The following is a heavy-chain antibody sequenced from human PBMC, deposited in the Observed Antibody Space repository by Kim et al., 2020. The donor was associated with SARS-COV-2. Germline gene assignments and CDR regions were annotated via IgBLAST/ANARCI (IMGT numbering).Heavy chain of an antibody. J-gene: IGHJ4*02. CDR3: ARGSGSYPHYFDY. CDR2: ISSSSSYI. Sequence: GGSLRLSCAASGFTFSSYSMNWVRQAPGKGLEWVSSISSSSSYIYYADSVKGRFTISRDNAKNSLYLQMNSLRAEDTAVYYCARGSGSYPHYFDYWGQGTLVTVSS. D-gene: IGHD1-26*01. V-gene: IGHV3-21*01. CDR1: GFTFSSYS.